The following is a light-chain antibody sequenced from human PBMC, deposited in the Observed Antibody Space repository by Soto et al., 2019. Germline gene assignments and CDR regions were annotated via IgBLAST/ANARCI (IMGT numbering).Light chain of an antibody. CDR3: AVWDDSLNGPV. CDR2: SNT. Sequence: QSVLTQPPSASGTPGQRVTISCSGTRSNIGSNAVSWYQQLPGTAPKLLIYSNTQRPSGVPGRFSDSKSGTSASLAISGLQSEDEADYYCAVWDDSLNGPVFGGGTKVTVL. J-gene: IGLJ3*02. CDR1: RSNIGSNA. V-gene: IGLV1-44*01.